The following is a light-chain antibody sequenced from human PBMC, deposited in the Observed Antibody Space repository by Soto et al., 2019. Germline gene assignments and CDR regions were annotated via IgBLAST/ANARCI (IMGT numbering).Light chain of an antibody. CDR3: HQYGSSSWT. Sequence: EIVLTQSPATLSLSPGERATLSCRASQSLSSNFLAWYQQKPGQPPRLLIYGASNRATGIPDRFSGSGSGTDSTLTIGRLEPEDFAVYYCHQYGSSSWTFGQGTKVDI. CDR1: QSLSSNF. V-gene: IGKV3-20*01. CDR2: GAS. J-gene: IGKJ1*01.